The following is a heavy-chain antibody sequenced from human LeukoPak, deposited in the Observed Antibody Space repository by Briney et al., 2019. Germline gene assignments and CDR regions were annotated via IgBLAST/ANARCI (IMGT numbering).Heavy chain of an antibody. D-gene: IGHD6-19*01. J-gene: IGHJ4*02. Sequence: SETLSLTCTASGGSISSHYWSWIRQPPGKGLEWIGFIYYTGSTTYNSSLKSRATISVDTSKNQFSLKLSSVTPADTAVYYCARVGVYSSSWYLGYWGQGTLVTVSS. V-gene: IGHV4-59*11. CDR2: IYYTGST. CDR1: GGSISSHY. CDR3: ARVGVYSSSWYLGY.